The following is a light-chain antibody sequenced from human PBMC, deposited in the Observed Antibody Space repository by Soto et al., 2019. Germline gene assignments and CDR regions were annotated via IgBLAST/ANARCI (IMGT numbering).Light chain of an antibody. V-gene: IGLV1-44*01. J-gene: IGLJ2*01. Sequence: QSVLTQPPSASGTPGQRVTISCSGSSSNIGSYTVNWYQQLPGTAPKLLIYSNHQRPSGVPDRFSGSKSGTSASLAISGLQSEDGADYYCAAWDDSLNGVVFGGGTKLTVL. CDR1: SSNIGSYT. CDR2: SNH. CDR3: AAWDDSLNGVV.